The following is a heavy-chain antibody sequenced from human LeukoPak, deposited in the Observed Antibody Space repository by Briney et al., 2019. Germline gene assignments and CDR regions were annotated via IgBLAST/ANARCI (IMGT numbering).Heavy chain of an antibody. V-gene: IGHV4-34*01. CDR1: GGSFSGYY. D-gene: IGHD3-16*02. J-gene: IGHJ4*02. CDR2: INRSGST. Sequence: SETLSLTCAVYGGSFSGYYWSWIRQPPGKGLEWIGEINRSGSTNYNPSLKSRVTISVDTSKNQFSLKLSSVTAADTAVYYCAGDDYVWGSYRRLDYWGQGTLVTVSS. CDR3: AGDDYVWGSYRRLDY.